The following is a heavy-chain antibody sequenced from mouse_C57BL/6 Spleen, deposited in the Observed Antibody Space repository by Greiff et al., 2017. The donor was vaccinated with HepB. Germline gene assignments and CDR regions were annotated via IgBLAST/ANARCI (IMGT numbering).Heavy chain of an antibody. V-gene: IGHV1-42*01. J-gene: IGHJ4*01. CDR2: INPSTGGT. CDR3: ARTVYYYGSREDAMDY. D-gene: IGHD1-1*01. Sequence: EVQLQQSGPELVKPGASVKISCKASGYSFTGYYMNWVKQSPEKSLEWIGEINPSTGGTTYNQKFKAKATLTVDKSSSTAYMQLKSLTSEDSAVYYCARTVYYYGSREDAMDYWGQGTSVTVSS. CDR1: GYSFTGYY.